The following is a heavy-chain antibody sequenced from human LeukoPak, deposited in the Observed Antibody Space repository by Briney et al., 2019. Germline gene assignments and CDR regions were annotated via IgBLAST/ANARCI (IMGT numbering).Heavy chain of an antibody. D-gene: IGHD3-16*01. V-gene: IGHV4-59*01. CDR3: ARVGRGDHTWGSYSFDY. Sequence: PSETLSLTCNVSSDSISSYYWSWIRQPPWKGLEWIGYISYSGGIMYNPSLKSRVTMSINTSKNQFSLELTSVTAADTAVYYCARVGRGDHTWGSYSFDYWGQGTLVTVSS. J-gene: IGHJ4*02. CDR1: SDSISSYY. CDR2: ISYSGGI.